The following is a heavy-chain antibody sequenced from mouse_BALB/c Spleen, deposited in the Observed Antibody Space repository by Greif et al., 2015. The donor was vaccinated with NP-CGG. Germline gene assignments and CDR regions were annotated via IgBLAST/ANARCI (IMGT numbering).Heavy chain of an antibody. CDR2: IYPGDGDT. Sequence: VQLQQSAPELVKPGASVKISCKASGYAFSSSWMNWVKQRPGQGLEWIGRIYPGDGDTNYNGKFKGKATLTADKSSSTAYMQLSSLTSVDSAVYFCARKGEYGNYGAMDYWGQGTSVTVSS. V-gene: IGHV1-82*01. D-gene: IGHD2-10*02. CDR1: GYAFSSSW. CDR3: ARKGEYGNYGAMDY. J-gene: IGHJ4*01.